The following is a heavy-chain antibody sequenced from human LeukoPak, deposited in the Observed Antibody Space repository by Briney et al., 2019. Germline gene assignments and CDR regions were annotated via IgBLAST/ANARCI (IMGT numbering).Heavy chain of an antibody. D-gene: IGHD2-2*01. CDR3: ARGSSFQLLTDAEYFQH. Sequence: ASVKVSCKASGYTFTSYYMHWVRQAPGQGLEWMGIINPSGGSTSYAQKFQGRVTMTRDTSTSTVYMELSSLRSEDTAVYYCARGSSFQLLTDAEYFQHWGQGTLVTVSS. V-gene: IGHV1-46*01. CDR1: GYTFTSYY. J-gene: IGHJ1*01. CDR2: INPSGGST.